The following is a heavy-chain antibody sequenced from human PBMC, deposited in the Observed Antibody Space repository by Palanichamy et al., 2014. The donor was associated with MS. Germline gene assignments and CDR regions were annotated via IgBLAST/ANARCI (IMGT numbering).Heavy chain of an antibody. CDR3: ARLIRSGYSSSHEGD. Sequence: EVQLVQSGAEVKKPGESLRISCKGSGYSFTSYWISWVRQMPGKGLEWMGRIDPSDSYTNYSQSFQGHVTISADKSISTAYLQWSSLKASDTAMYYCARLIRSGYSSSHEGDWGQGTLVTVSS. CDR2: IDPSDSYT. V-gene: IGHV5-10-1*03. D-gene: IGHD6-13*01. CDR1: GYSFTSYW. J-gene: IGHJ4*02.